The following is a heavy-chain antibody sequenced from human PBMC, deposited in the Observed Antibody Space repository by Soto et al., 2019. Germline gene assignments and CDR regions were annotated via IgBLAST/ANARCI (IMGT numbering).Heavy chain of an antibody. J-gene: IGHJ6*02. D-gene: IGHD3-22*01. Sequence: QVHLLLQSGAEVKKPGSTVKVSCKASGGTPSNSAISWVRQAPGQGLEWMGGIIPVFGLVKYVQNFQGRVTMTADESTNTACMELSSLRPEDTAVYYCAGGRIVVVGSRAYYGMDVWGQGTTVTVSS. CDR1: GGTPSNSA. V-gene: IGHV1-69*01. CDR3: AGGRIVVVGSRAYYGMDV. CDR2: IIPVFGLV.